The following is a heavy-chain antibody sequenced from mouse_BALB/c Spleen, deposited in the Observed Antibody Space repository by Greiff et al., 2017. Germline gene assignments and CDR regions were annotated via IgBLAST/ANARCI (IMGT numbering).Heavy chain of an antibody. CDR3: ARSGNYYGSSYPHWFAY. D-gene: IGHD1-1*01. Sequence: EVMLVESGPDLVKPSQSLSLTCTVTGYSITSGYSWHWIRQFPGNKLEWMGYIHYSGSTNYNPSLKSRISITRDTSKNQFFLQLNSVTTEDTATYYCARSGNYYGSSYPHWFAYWGQGTLVTVSA. J-gene: IGHJ3*01. V-gene: IGHV3-1*02. CDR1: GYSITSGYS. CDR2: IHYSGST.